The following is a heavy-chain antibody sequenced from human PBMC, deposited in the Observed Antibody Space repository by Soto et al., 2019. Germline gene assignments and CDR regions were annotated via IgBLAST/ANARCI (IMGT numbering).Heavy chain of an antibody. CDR1: GGSIRSGGYS. CDR3: ARVPGP. Sequence: PSETLSLTCAFSGGSIRSGGYSWSWIRQPPGKGLEWIGYIYHSGSTYYNPSLKSRVTISVDRSKNQFSLKLSSVTAADTAVYYCARVPGPWGQGTLVTVSS. CDR2: IYHSGST. V-gene: IGHV4-30-2*01. J-gene: IGHJ5*02.